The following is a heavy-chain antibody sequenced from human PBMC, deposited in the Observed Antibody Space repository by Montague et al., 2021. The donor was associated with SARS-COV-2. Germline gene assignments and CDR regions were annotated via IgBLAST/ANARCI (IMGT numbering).Heavy chain of an antibody. CDR2: SRYGGTS. D-gene: IGHD5-18*01. Sequence: SETLSLTCTVSSGSISNDIYYWGWIRQPPGKGPEWIGGSRYGGTSYYSPSLKSRVTISIDTSKNQFSLKMTAVTAADTAVYFCARQEIQLRFDLWGRGTLVTVSS. CDR1: SGSISNDIYY. V-gene: IGHV4-39*01. CDR3: ARQEIQLRFDL. J-gene: IGHJ2*01.